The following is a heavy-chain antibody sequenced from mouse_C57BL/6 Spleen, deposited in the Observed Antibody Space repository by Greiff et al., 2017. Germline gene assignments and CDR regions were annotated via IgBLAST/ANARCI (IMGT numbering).Heavy chain of an antibody. CDR3: ARSEGSFITTGYFDY. V-gene: IGHV1-18*01. CDR1: GYTFTDYN. J-gene: IGHJ2*01. CDR2: INPNNGGT. Sequence: VQLQQSGPELVKPGASVKIPCKASGYTFTDYNMDWVKQSHGKSLEWIGDINPNNGGTIYNQKFKGKATLTVDKSSSTAYMELRSLTSEDTAVYYCARSEGSFITTGYFDYWGQGTTLTVSS. D-gene: IGHD1-1*01.